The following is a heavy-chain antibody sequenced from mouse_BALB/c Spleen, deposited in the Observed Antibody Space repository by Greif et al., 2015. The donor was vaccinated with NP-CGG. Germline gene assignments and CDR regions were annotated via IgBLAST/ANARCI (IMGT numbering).Heavy chain of an antibody. V-gene: IGHV1-80*01. CDR3: ARGGITKPAWFAY. J-gene: IGHJ3*01. CDR2: IYPGNGDT. Sequence: QVQLQQSGAELVRPGSSVKISCKASGHAFSSYWMNWVKQRPGQGLEWIGQIYPGNGDTNYNGKFKGEATLTADKSSSTAYMQLSSLTSEDSAVYFCARGGITKPAWFAYWGQGTLVTVSA. D-gene: IGHD2-4*01. CDR1: GHAFSSYW.